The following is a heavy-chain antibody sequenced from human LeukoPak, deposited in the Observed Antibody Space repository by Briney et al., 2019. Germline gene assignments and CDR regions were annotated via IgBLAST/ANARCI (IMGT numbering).Heavy chain of an antibody. Sequence: GSSVKVSCKASGGTFSSYAISWVRQAPGQGLEWMGGIIPIFGTANYAQKFQGRVTITADESTSTAYMELSSLRSDDTAVYYCAREFGYCGGDCYSGLDWFDPWGQGTLVTVSS. CDR1: GGTFSSYA. CDR3: AREFGYCGGDCYSGLDWFDP. V-gene: IGHV1-69*01. J-gene: IGHJ5*02. CDR2: IIPIFGTA. D-gene: IGHD2-21*02.